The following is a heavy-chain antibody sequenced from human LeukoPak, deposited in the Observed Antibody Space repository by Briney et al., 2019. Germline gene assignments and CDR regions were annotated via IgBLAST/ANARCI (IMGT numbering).Heavy chain of an antibody. CDR1: GFTFSSYA. CDR3: ARDPSMNQWLEQGRVDY. Sequence: PGGSLRLSCAASGFTFSSYAMSWIRQAPGKGLEWVSYISSSGSTIYYADSVKGRFTISRDNAKNSLYLQMNSLRAEDTAVYYCARDPSMNQWLEQGRVDYWGQGTLVTVSS. CDR2: ISSSGSTI. J-gene: IGHJ4*02. D-gene: IGHD6-19*01. V-gene: IGHV3-11*01.